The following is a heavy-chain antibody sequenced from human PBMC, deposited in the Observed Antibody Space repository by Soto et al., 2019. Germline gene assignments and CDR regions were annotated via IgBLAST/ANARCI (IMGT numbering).Heavy chain of an antibody. J-gene: IGHJ5*02. CDR3: ARESGPGSFDWFDA. CDR2: IHYGGST. CDR1: GGSLSGGDNY. D-gene: IGHD3-10*01. Sequence: SETLSLTCTVSGGSLSGGDNYWSWIRHLPGKGLEWIGHIHYGGSTYYSPSFKSRVTLSVDTSKSQFSLNLTSVTAADTAVYFCARESGPGSFDWFDAWGQGTPVTVSS. V-gene: IGHV4-30-4*01.